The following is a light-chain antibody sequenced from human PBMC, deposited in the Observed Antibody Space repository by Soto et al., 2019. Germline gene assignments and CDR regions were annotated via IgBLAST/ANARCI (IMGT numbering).Light chain of an antibody. CDR3: QQRSNWPLT. Sequence: EIVLTQSPGTLSLSPGERATLSCRASQSVSSYLAWYQQKRGQAPRLLIYDSSNRATGIPARFSGSGSGTDFSLIISSLEPEDFAVYYCQQRSNWPLTFGGGTKVDIK. J-gene: IGKJ4*01. CDR2: DSS. V-gene: IGKV3-11*01. CDR1: QSVSSY.